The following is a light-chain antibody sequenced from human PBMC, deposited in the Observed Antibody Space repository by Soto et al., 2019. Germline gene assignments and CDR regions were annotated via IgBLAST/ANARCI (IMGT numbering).Light chain of an antibody. V-gene: IGKV1-33*01. CDR3: QQYDNLPVT. Sequence: DLQMTQSPSSLSASVGDRVTITCQASQDISNYLNWYQQKPGKAPKLLIYDASNLETGVPSRFSGSGSGTDFTFTISSLQPEDIATYYCQQYDNLPVTFGPGTKVDNK. CDR2: DAS. J-gene: IGKJ3*01. CDR1: QDISNY.